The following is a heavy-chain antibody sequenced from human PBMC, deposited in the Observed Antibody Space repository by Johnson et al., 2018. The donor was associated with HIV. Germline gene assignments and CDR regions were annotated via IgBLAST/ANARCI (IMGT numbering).Heavy chain of an antibody. J-gene: IGHJ3*02. V-gene: IGHV3-30*03. CDR2: ISYDGSNK. Sequence: QVQLVESGGGLVKSGGSLRLSCVASGFTFSDYYMTWIRQAPGKGLEWVAVISYDGSNKYYADSVKGRFTISRDNSKNTLYLQMNTLRAEDTALYYCATDPQFLEWLLRGGTDAFHIWGQGTMVTVPS. D-gene: IGHD3-3*01. CDR1: GFTFSDYY. CDR3: ATDPQFLEWLLRGGTDAFHI.